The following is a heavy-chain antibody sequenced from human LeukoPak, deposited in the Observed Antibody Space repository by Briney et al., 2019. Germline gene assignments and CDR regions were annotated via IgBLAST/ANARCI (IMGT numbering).Heavy chain of an antibody. CDR2: IRYDGSNK. CDR3: AREVWSGYSPMDV. Sequence: GGSLRLSCAASGFTFSSYGMHWVRQAPGKGLEWVAFIRYDGSNKYYADSAKGRFTISRGNAKNSLYLQMNSLRAEDTALYYCAREVWSGYSPMDVWGKGTTVTVSS. J-gene: IGHJ6*03. V-gene: IGHV3-30*02. CDR1: GFTFSSYG. D-gene: IGHD3-3*01.